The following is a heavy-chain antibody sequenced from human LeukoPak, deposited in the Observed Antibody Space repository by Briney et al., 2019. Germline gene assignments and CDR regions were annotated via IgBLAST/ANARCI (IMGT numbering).Heavy chain of an antibody. CDR1: GGSISSYY. J-gene: IGHJ5*02. Sequence: SETLSLTCTVSGGSISSYYWSWIRQPPGKGLEWIGYIYYSGSTNYNPSLKSRVTISVDTSKNQFSLKLSSVTAADTAVYYCARLGYSSGWYLPANNWFDPWGQGTLVTVSS. D-gene: IGHD6-19*01. V-gene: IGHV4-59*08. CDR3: ARLGYSSGWYLPANNWFDP. CDR2: IYYSGST.